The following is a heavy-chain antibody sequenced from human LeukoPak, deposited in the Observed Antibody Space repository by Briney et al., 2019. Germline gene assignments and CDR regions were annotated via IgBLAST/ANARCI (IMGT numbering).Heavy chain of an antibody. V-gene: IGHV3-23*01. CDR3: AKAPARYYCSSTSCYPFDY. CDR2: ISGSGGST. D-gene: IGHD2-2*01. J-gene: IGHJ4*02. CDR1: GFTFSSYA. Sequence: GGSLRLSCAASGFTFSSYAMSWVRQAPGKGLEWVSAISGSGGSTYYADSVKGRFTISRDNSKNTLYLQMNRMSAEDTAVYYCAKAPARYYCSSTSCYPFDYWGQGTLVTVSS.